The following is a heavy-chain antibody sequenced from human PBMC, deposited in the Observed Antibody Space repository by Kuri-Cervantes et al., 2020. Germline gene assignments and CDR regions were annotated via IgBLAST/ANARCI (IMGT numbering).Heavy chain of an antibody. V-gene: IGHV3-7*01. Sequence: GGSLRLSCAASGFTFSAYWMSWVRQAPGKGLEWVANIDQDGTEKDYVDSVKGRFTISRDNAKNSLYLQMNSLRAEDTAVYYCARGRDRYSSGWYKQDSSGYFGPGFLNYWGQGTLVTVSS. CDR1: GFTFSAYW. CDR3: ARGRDRYSSGWYKQDSSGYFGPGFLNY. D-gene: IGHD6-19*01. CDR2: IDQDGTEK. J-gene: IGHJ4*02.